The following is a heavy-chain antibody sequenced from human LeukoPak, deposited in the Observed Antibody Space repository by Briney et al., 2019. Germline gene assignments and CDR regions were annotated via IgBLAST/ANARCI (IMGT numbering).Heavy chain of an antibody. CDR2: ISSSSSTI. Sequence: GGSLRLSCAASGFTFSSYSMNWVRQAPGKGLEWVSYISSSSSTIYYADSVKGRFTISRDNAKNSLYLQMNSLRAEDTAVYYCARDPALAAMLIDYWGQGTLVTVSS. V-gene: IGHV3-48*04. CDR3: ARDPALAAMLIDY. J-gene: IGHJ4*02. D-gene: IGHD2-2*01. CDR1: GFTFSSYS.